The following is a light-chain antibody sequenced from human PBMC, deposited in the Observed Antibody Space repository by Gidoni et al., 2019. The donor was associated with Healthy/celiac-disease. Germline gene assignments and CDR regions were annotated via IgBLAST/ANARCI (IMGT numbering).Light chain of an antibody. Sequence: DIQMTQSPSTLSASVGDRVTITCRASQSISSWLAWYQQKPGKAPKLLIYKASSLESGVTPRFSGSGSGTEFTLTISSLQPDDFATYYCQQYNSFSWTFGQXTKVEIK. CDR3: QQYNSFSWT. V-gene: IGKV1-5*03. J-gene: IGKJ1*01. CDR1: QSISSW. CDR2: KAS.